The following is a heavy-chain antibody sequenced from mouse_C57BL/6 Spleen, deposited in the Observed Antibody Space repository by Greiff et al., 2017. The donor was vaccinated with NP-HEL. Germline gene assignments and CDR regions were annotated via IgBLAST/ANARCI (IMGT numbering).Heavy chain of an antibody. J-gene: IGHJ3*01. D-gene: IGHD2-1*01. CDR2: ISSGGDYI. V-gene: IGHV5-9-1*02. CDR3: TRDYYGNYWFAY. CDR1: GFTFSSYA. Sequence: EVKVVESGEGLVKPGGSLKLSCAASGFTFSSYAMSWVRQTPEKRLEWVAYISSGGDYIYYADTVKGRFTISRDNARNTLYLQMSSLKSEDTAMYYCTRDYYGNYWFAYWGQGTLVTVSA.